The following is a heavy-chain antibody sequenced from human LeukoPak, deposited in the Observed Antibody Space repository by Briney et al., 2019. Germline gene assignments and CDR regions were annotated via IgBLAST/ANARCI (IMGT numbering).Heavy chain of an antibody. CDR2: IRYDGSNE. CDR1: GFTFNNYG. D-gene: IGHD3-10*01. V-gene: IGHV3-30*02. Sequence: SGGSLRLSCAASGFTFNNYGMHWVRQAPGKGLEWVAFIRYDGSNEYYADSVKGRFTISRDNSKNTLYLQMNSLRPEDTALYYCAKASGSGLYYFDYWGQGTLVTVSS. CDR3: AKASGSGLYYFDY. J-gene: IGHJ4*02.